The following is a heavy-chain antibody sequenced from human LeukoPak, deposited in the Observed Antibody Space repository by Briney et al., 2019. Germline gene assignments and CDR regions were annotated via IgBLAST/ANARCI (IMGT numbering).Heavy chain of an antibody. J-gene: IGHJ4*02. CDR3: AKRGVVIRVILVGFHKEAYYFES. CDR2: ISDSGGNT. V-gene: IGHV3-23*01. D-gene: IGHD3/OR15-3a*01. CDR1: GITLSNYG. Sequence: PGGSLGLSCAVSGITLSNYGMSWVRQAPGKGLEWVAGISDSGGNTKYADSVKGRFTISRDNPKNTLYLQMNSLRAEDTAVYFCAKRGVVIRVILVGFHKEAYYFESWGQGALVTVSS.